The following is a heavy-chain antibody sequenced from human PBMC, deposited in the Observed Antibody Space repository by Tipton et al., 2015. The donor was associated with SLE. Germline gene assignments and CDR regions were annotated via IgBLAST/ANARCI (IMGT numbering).Heavy chain of an antibody. Sequence: TLSLTCTISSGSISTYHWSWLRQPPGKGLEWIGYIHHSGSINYNPSLRSQVTMSMDTSKNQFSLRLSSVTAADTAAYYCARHLYNIGWNHFDYWGPGTLVTVSS. V-gene: IGHV4-59*08. CDR3: ARHLYNIGWNHFDY. CDR1: SGSISTYH. J-gene: IGHJ4*02. D-gene: IGHD6-19*01. CDR2: IHHSGSI.